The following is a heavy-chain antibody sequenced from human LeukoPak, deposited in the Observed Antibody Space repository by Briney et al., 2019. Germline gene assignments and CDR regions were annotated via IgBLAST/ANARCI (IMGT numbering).Heavy chain of an antibody. CDR2: FYYSGIT. Sequence: PSETLSLTCTVSGGSISGYYRSWIRQPPGKGLEWIGYFYYSGITSYNPSLKSRVTISVDTSKNQFSLKLTSVTAADTAVYYCARCAPDFYYGMDVWGQGTTVTVPS. J-gene: IGHJ6*02. CDR1: GGSISGYY. CDR3: ARCAPDFYYGMDV. V-gene: IGHV4-59*01.